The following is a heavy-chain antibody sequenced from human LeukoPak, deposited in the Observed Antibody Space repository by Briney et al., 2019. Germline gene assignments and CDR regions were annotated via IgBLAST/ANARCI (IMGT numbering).Heavy chain of an antibody. V-gene: IGHV3-21*01. D-gene: IGHD6-19*01. Sequence: GGSLRLSCVASGFTFSSYTMSWVRQAPGKGLEWVSAISSSSSSTSYADSVKGRFTISRDNAKNSLFLQMNSLRAEDTAVYYCARVSSVAGHDYWGQGSLVTVSS. CDR3: ARVSSVAGHDY. CDR1: GFTFSSYT. J-gene: IGHJ4*02. CDR2: ISSSSSST.